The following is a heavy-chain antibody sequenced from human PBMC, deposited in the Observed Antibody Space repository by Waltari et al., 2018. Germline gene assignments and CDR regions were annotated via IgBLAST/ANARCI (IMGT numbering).Heavy chain of an antibody. CDR2: ISSSSSTI. V-gene: IGHV3-48*04. CDR3: ARDKDMRYSSGWYGAFDI. CDR1: GFTFSSYS. J-gene: IGHJ3*02. D-gene: IGHD6-19*01. Sequence: EVQLVESGGGLVQPGGSLRLSCAASGFTFSSYSMNWVRQAPGKGLELVSYISSSSSTIYYADSVKGRFTISRDNAKNSLYLQMNSLRAEDTAVYYCARDKDMRYSSGWYGAFDIWGQGTMVTVSS.